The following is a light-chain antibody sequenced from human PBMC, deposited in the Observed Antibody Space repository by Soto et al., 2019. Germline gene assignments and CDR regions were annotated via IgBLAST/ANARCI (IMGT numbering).Light chain of an antibody. CDR1: SGDVGGHNY. Sequence: QSVLTQPASVSGSPGQSITISCTGTSGDVGGHNYASWYQQHPGKAPKLIIYEVTNRPSGVSNRFSGSKSGNTASLTISGLQAEDEADYYCTSYTRSATPYIYGSGTKVTVL. J-gene: IGLJ1*01. V-gene: IGLV2-14*01. CDR3: TSYTRSATPYI. CDR2: EVT.